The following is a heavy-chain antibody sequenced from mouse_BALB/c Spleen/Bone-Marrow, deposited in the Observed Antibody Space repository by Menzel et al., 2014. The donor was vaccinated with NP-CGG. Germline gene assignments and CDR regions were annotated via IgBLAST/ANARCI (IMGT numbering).Heavy chain of an antibody. V-gene: IGHV7-3*02. J-gene: IGHJ2*01. CDR2: IRNKANGYTT. CDR1: GFTFTDYY. CDR3: ARDKGRVFFDY. Sequence: EVKVVDSGGGLVQPGGSLRLSCATSGFTFTDYYMNWVRQPPGKALEWLGFIRNKANGYTTEYSASVKGRFAISRDNSQNILYLQMNTLRAEDSATYYCARDKGRVFFDYWGQGTTLTVSS.